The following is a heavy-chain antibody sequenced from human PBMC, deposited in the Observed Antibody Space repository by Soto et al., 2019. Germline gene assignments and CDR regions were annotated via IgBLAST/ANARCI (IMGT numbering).Heavy chain of an antibody. CDR3: ARGGYSATIASRNYHSYGMDV. CDR1: GYIFTSYG. J-gene: IGHJ6*02. Sequence: QVQVVQSGGEVKEPGASVRVSCKTSGYIFTSYGITWVRQAPGQGLEWLGWISTYDDNTNYAQNPQGRGRMSTDTSTRTAYMELRNLRSDDTALYYCARGGYSATIASRNYHSYGMDVWGQGTTITVS. CDR2: ISTYDDNT. D-gene: IGHD2-15*01. V-gene: IGHV1-18*01.